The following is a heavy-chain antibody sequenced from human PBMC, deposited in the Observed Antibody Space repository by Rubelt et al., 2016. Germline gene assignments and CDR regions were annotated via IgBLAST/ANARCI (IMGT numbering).Heavy chain of an antibody. CDR3: ARGMESTLFYFDS. CDR1: GGSFSGYY. Sequence: QVQLQESGPRLVKPSETLSLTCAVYGGSFSGYYWSWIRQPPGKGLEWIGEINHSGSTTYNPSLKSRVTISVDTAKNQFSRRLSSVTAADTAVYDCARGMESTLFYFDSWGLGTLVTVSS. J-gene: IGHJ4*02. D-gene: IGHD3-3*01. CDR2: INHSGST. V-gene: IGHV4-34*10.